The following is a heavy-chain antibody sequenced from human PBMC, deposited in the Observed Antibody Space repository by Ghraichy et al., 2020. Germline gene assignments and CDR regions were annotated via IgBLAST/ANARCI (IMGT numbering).Heavy chain of an antibody. J-gene: IGHJ4*02. D-gene: IGHD3-10*01. CDR2: IYSGGST. Sequence: GESLNISCAASGFTVSSNYMSWVRQAPGKGLEWVSVIYSGGSTYYADSVKGRFTISRDNSKNTLYLQMNSLRAEDTAVYYCARLFPSGSGSPDYWGQGTLVTVSS. CDR3: ARLFPSGSGSPDY. CDR1: GFTVSSNY. V-gene: IGHV3-53*01.